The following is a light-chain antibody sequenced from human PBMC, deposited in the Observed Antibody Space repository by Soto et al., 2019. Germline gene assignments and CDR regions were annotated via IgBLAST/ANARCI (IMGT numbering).Light chain of an antibody. V-gene: IGKV1-27*01. Sequence: DVQLTQSPSALSASVGDRVSMTCRASQTITISLAWYQQKPGQPPELLIYGASTLHSGFPSRFSGSGSVTDFTLTINGLQPEDAATYYCQKYDSAPFSFGQGTKLEI. CDR3: QKYDSAPFS. CDR1: QTITIS. CDR2: GAS. J-gene: IGKJ2*03.